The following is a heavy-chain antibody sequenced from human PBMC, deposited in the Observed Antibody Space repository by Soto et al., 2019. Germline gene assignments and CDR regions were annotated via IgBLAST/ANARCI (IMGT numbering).Heavy chain of an antibody. CDR3: ARVRVGSSSNFDY. CDR2: ISSSSSYI. D-gene: IGHD6-6*01. J-gene: IGHJ4*02. CDR1: GFTFSSYS. Sequence: GGSLRLSCAASGFTFSSYSMNWVRQAPGKGLEWVSSISSSSSYIYYADSVKGRFTISRDNAKNSLYLQMNSLRAEDTAVYHCARVRVGSSSNFDYWGQGTLVTVSS. V-gene: IGHV3-21*01.